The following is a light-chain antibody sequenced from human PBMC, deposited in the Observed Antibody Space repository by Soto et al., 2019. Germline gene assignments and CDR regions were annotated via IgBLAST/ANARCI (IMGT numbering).Light chain of an antibody. J-gene: IGLJ1*01. CDR2: EGS. CDR1: SSDVGYYNV. Sequence: QAALTQPSSLSGSPGQSITLSRTGNSSDVGYYNVVSWYQQHPGKAPKLMIYEGSKRPSGVSNRFSGSKSGNTASLTISGLQAEDEADYYCCSYADSSTYVFGTGTKVTVL. V-gene: IGLV2-23*01. CDR3: CSYADSSTYV.